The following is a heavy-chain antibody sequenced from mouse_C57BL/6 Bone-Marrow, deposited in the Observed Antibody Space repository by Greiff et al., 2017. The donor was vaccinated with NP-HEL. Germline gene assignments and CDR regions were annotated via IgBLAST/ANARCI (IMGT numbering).Heavy chain of an antibody. CDR3: ARGSSLYFDY. CDR1: GYSFTGYY. Sequence: EVQLQQSGPELVKPGASVKISCKASGYSFTGYYMNWVKQSPEKSLEWIGEINPSTGGTTYNQKFKAKATLTVDKSSSTAYMQLESLTSEDSAVYYCARGSSLYFDYWGQGTTLTVSS. D-gene: IGHD1-1*01. CDR2: INPSTGGT. V-gene: IGHV1-42*01. J-gene: IGHJ2*01.